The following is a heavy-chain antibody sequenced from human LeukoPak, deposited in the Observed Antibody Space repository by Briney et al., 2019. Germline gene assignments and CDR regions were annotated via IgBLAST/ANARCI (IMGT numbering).Heavy chain of an antibody. CDR3: ARPYLDFWSVGY. J-gene: IGHJ4*02. CDR2: IKEDGSEK. V-gene: IGHV3-7*01. Sequence: GSLRLSCAASGFTFSSYWMSWVRQAPGKGLEWVANIKEDGSEKYYVDSVKGRFTISRDNAMNSLSLQMNSLRAEDTAVYYCARPYLDFWSVGYWGQGTLVTVSS. CDR1: GFTFSSYW. D-gene: IGHD3-3*01.